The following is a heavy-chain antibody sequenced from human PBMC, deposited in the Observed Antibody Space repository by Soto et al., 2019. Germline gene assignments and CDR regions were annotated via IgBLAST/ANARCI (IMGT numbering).Heavy chain of an antibody. CDR2: ISYDGSNK. CDR3: ERTRPQTSSGLDV. CDR1: GFTFSSYG. J-gene: IGHJ6*02. D-gene: IGHD1-7*01. Sequence: PGGSLRLSCVASGFTFSSYGMHWVRQAPGKGLEWVAVISYDGSNKYYADSVKGRFTISRDNSKNTLYLQMNSLRAEDTAVYYCERTRPQTSSGLDVWGQGTTVTVSS. V-gene: IGHV3-30*03.